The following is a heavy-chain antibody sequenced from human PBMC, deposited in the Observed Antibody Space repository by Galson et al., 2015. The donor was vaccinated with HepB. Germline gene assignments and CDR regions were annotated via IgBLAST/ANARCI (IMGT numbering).Heavy chain of an antibody. V-gene: IGHV3-23*01. CDR3: VKGGRGTDNFFDH. Sequence: SLRLSCAASGFSFYTYVMVWVRQAPGKGLEWVSTISGSDERTWYADSVKGRFTISRDSSKTTLYLQINSLRAEDTATYYCVKGGRGTDNFFDHWGQGTLVTVSS. CDR1: GFSFYTYV. J-gene: IGHJ4*02. CDR2: ISGSDERT. D-gene: IGHD1-14*01.